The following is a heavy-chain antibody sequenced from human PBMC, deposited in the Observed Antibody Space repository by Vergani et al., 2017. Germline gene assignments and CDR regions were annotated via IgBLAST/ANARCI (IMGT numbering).Heavy chain of an antibody. CDR1: GFSFSSYS. CDR2: ISGSSSYV. CDR3: ARDHITLFGVLNRDAFDI. Sequence: EVQLVESGGGLVKPGGSLRLSCAASGFSFSSYSMNWVRQAPGKGLEWVASISGSSSYVFYRDSVEGRFTITRDNAKKSVYLQMNSLRAEDTAMYFCARDHITLFGVLNRDAFDIWGQGTMVTVSS. V-gene: IGHV3-21*02. D-gene: IGHD3-3*01. J-gene: IGHJ3*02.